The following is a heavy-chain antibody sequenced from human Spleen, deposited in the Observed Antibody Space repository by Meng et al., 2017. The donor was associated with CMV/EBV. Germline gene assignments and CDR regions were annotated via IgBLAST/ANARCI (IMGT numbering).Heavy chain of an antibody. CDR1: GYIFNNYG. Sequence: SVKVSCKTSGYIFNNYGIIWVRQAPGQGLEWMGGIIPIFGTANYAQKFQGRVTITTDESTSTAYMGLSSLRSEDTAVYYCARGLGSLGRGFDYWGQGTLVTVSS. D-gene: IGHD1-26*01. CDR2: IIPIFGTA. CDR3: ARGLGSLGRGFDY. V-gene: IGHV1-69*05. J-gene: IGHJ4*02.